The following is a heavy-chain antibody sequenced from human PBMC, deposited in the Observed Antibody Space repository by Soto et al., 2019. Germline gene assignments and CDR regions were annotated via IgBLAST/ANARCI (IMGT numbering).Heavy chain of an antibody. CDR3: AKDSHSSGWYYFDS. D-gene: IGHD6-19*01. V-gene: IGHV3-23*01. Sequence: GGPIRLPCAASGFPFSSYAVSWVRQTPGKGLEWVSGISGSGGSTYYADSVKGRFTISRDNSKNTLYLQMTSLRAEDTAVYYCAKDSHSSGWYYFDSWGQGTLVTVSS. J-gene: IGHJ4*02. CDR1: GFPFSSYA. CDR2: ISGSGGST.